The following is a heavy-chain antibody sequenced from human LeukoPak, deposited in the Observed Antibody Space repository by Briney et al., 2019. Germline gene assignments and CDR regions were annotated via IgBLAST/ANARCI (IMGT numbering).Heavy chain of an antibody. CDR1: GFTFSSYG. CDR2: IWYDGSHK. V-gene: IGHV3-33*06. J-gene: IGHJ4*02. D-gene: IGHD6-19*01. CDR3: AKPTYSSGWYYFDY. Sequence: GGSLRLSCAASGFTFSSYGMHWVRQAPGKGLEWVAVIWYDGSHKYYADSVKGRFTISRDNSKNTLYLQMNSLRAEDTAVYYCAKPTYSSGWYYFDYWGREPWSPSPQ.